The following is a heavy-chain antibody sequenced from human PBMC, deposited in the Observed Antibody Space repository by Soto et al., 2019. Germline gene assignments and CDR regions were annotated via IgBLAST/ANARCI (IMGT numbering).Heavy chain of an antibody. J-gene: IGHJ4*02. CDR3: ARTRLACSSGRCYDC. CDR2: ISGYDGNT. CDR1: GESVTNLV. V-gene: IGHV1-18*01. Sequence: IGCASCGESVTNLVVSWALQAPGQGLEWMTWISGYDGNTAYAHKLQGRVTVTTDTSTSTAYMEMRSLRSDDKAMYYCARTRLACSSGRCYDCWGQGTVVTVSS. D-gene: IGHD6-19*01.